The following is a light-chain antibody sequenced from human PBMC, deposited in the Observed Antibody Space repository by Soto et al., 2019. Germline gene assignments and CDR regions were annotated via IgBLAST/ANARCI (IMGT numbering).Light chain of an antibody. Sequence: DIQMTQPPSTLSASVGDRVTITCRASQSISSWLAWYQQKPGRATKLLIYKASSLESGVPSRFSGSGSGTEFTLTISSLQPDDFATYYCQQYNSQWTFGQGTKVDI. CDR3: QQYNSQWT. J-gene: IGKJ1*01. CDR1: QSISSW. CDR2: KAS. V-gene: IGKV1-5*03.